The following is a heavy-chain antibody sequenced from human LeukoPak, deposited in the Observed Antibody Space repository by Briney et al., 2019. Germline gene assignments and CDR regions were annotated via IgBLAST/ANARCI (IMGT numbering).Heavy chain of an antibody. CDR2: IRYDGNNK. CDR1: GFTFSSTR. V-gene: IGHV3-30*02. Sequence: PGGSLRLSCTASGFTFSSTRMHWVRQAPGKGLEWVSYIRYDGNNKYYGDSVKGRLTVSRDNSKNTLYLQMNSLRVEDTAVYYCARTYNPDYWGQGTLVSVSS. D-gene: IGHD1-14*01. J-gene: IGHJ4*02. CDR3: ARTYNPDY.